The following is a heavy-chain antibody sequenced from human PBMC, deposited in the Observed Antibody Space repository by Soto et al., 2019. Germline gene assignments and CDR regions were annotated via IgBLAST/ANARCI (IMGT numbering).Heavy chain of an antibody. J-gene: IGHJ5*02. Sequence: EVHLVESGGGLVKPGGSLRLSCTASGFNFKDFTMNWVRQAPGMGLEWASSISSSGSFKYYADSMDGRFTISRDNAKNSLYLQLTSLRGEDTAVYYCARDDLYDSTGYDSWGQGTLVTVFS. V-gene: IGHV3-21*01. CDR2: ISSSGSFK. CDR1: GFNFKDFT. CDR3: ARDDLYDSTGYDS. D-gene: IGHD5-12*01.